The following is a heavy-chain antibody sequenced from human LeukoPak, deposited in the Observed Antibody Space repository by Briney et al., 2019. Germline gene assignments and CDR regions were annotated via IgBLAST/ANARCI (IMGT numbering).Heavy chain of an antibody. CDR2: IYSDSRT. Sequence: PGGSLRLSCAASGSSVGSKYMIWVRQAPGKGLEWVSVIYSDSRTYYTDSVKGRFTTSRDSYKNTLYLQMNSLRAEDTAVYYCARGRDSSGDWSNDAFDIWGQGTMVTVSS. CDR1: GSSVGSKY. V-gene: IGHV3-66*01. J-gene: IGHJ3*02. D-gene: IGHD3-22*01. CDR3: ARGRDSSGDWSNDAFDI.